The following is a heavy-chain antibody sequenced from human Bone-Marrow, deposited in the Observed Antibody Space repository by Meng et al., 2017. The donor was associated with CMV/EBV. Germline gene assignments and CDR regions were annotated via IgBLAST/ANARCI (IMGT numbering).Heavy chain of an antibody. CDR1: GFTFSSYA. V-gene: IGHV3-30-3*01. CDR3: ARDGVLRFLEWLSVYYYYGMDV. D-gene: IGHD3-3*01. Sequence: GESLKISCAASGFTFSSYAMHWVRQAPGKGLEWVAVISYDGSNKYYADSVKGRFTISRDNAKNSLYLQMNSLRAEDTAVYYCARDGVLRFLEWLSVYYYYGMDVWGQGPTVTVSS. CDR2: ISYDGSNK. J-gene: IGHJ6*02.